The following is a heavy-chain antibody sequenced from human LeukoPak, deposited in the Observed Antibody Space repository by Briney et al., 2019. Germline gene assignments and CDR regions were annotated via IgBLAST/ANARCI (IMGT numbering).Heavy chain of an antibody. CDR2: ISLAGQT. J-gene: IGHJ4*02. D-gene: IGHD3-10*01. V-gene: IGHV4/OR15-8*02. CDR3: AALSQRGSGRYADY. Sequence: LETLSLTCGVSGGSISGTNWWSWVRQPPGQGLEWIGEISLAGQTNYNPSLNGRVTMSLDKSSNQLSLHLTSVTAADTAVYYCAALSQRGSGRYADYWGQGTLVTVSS. CDR1: GGSISGTNW.